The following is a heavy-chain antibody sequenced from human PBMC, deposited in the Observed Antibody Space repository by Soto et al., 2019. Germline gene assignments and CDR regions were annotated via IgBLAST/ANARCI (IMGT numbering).Heavy chain of an antibody. CDR2: IIPIFGTA. D-gene: IGHD6-13*01. J-gene: IGHJ6*02. Sequence: QVQLVQSGAEVKKPGSSVKVSCKASGGTFSSYAISWVRQAPGQGLEWMGGIIPIFGTANYAQKFQGRVTITADESTSTAYMELSSLRSEDTAVYYCASPIAAAGPYYYGMGVWGQGTTVTVSS. CDR3: ASPIAAAGPYYYGMGV. CDR1: GGTFSSYA. V-gene: IGHV1-69*01.